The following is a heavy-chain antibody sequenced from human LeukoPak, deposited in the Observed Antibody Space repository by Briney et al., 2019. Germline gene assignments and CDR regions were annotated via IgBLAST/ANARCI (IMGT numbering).Heavy chain of an antibody. D-gene: IGHD6-19*01. V-gene: IGHV1-69*13. CDR1: GGTFGSYA. CDR2: IIPIFGTA. CDR3: ARVMAVAGIYYFDY. J-gene: IGHJ4*02. Sequence: SVKVSCKASGGTFGSYAISWVRQAPGQGLEWMGGIIPIFGTANYAQKFQGRVTITADESTSTAYMELSSLRSEDTAMYYCARVMAVAGIYYFDYWGQGTLVTVSS.